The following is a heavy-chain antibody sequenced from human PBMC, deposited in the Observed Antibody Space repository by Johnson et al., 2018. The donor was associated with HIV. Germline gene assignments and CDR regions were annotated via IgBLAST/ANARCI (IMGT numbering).Heavy chain of an antibody. Sequence: VQLVESGGGLVQPGGSLRLSCAASGFTFSSYWMSWVRQAPGKGLEWVANIKQDGSEKYYVDSVKGRFTISRDNAKNSLYLQMNSLRAEDTALYYCARGIMITFGGVIPNDAFDIWGQGTMVTVSS. CDR2: IKQDGSEK. CDR3: ARGIMITFGGVIPNDAFDI. CDR1: GFTFSSYW. J-gene: IGHJ3*02. D-gene: IGHD3-16*02. V-gene: IGHV3-7*05.